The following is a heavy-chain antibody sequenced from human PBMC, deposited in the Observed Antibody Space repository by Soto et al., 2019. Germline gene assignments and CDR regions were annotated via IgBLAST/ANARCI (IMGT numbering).Heavy chain of an antibody. V-gene: IGHV3-30*18. CDR3: AKDTYYHDRSGYYIFDD. CDR1: GFTFSSYG. J-gene: IGHJ4*02. CDR2: ISYDGSNE. D-gene: IGHD3-22*01. Sequence: QVQLVESGGGVVQPGRSLRLSCAVSGFTFSSYGMHWVRQAPGKGLEWVAHISYDGSNEHYVDSVKGRFTISRDNSKNTLYLQMNSLRAEDTAVDYCAKDTYYHDRSGYYIFDDWGQGTLVTVSS.